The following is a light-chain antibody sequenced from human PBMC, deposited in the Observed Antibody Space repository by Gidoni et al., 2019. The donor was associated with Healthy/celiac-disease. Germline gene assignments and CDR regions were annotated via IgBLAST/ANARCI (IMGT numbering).Light chain of an antibody. V-gene: IGKV1-5*03. CDR2: KAS. CDR3: QQYNSYSYT. Sequence: DTPMTQSPSTLSASVGDRVTITCRASQSISSRLAWYQQKPGKAPKLLIYKASSLESGVPSRFSGSGSGTEFTLTISSLQPDDFATYYFQQYNSYSYTFGQGTKLEIK. J-gene: IGKJ2*01. CDR1: QSISSR.